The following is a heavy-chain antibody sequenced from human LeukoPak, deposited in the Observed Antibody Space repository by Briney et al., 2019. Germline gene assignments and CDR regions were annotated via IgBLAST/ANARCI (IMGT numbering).Heavy chain of an antibody. CDR3: ARDLRYGVNSYNWFDP. Sequence: GGSLRLSCAASGFTFNTYSMNWVRQAPGKGLEWISYISESSDTIYYADSVKGRFTISRDNAKNSLYLQMNSLRAEDTAVYYCARDLRYGVNSYNWFDPWGQGTLVTVSS. D-gene: IGHD4-23*01. J-gene: IGHJ5*02. CDR1: GFTFNTYS. CDR2: ISESSDTI. V-gene: IGHV3-48*04.